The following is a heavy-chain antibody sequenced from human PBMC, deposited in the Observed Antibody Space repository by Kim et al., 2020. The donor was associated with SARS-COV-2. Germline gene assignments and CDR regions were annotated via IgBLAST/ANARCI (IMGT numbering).Heavy chain of an antibody. J-gene: IGHJ6*02. CDR2: IYYSGST. D-gene: IGHD3-10*01. CDR3: ARGVWYYYGSGSYPYYYYYGMDV. V-gene: IGHV4-59*01. CDR1: GGSISSYY. Sequence: SETLSLTCTVSGGSISSYYWSWVRQPPGKGLEWIGSIYYSGSTNYNPSLESRVTISVDTSKNQSSMKLSSVTAAETAVYYCARGVWYYYGSGSYPYYYYYGMDVWGQGTTVTVSS.